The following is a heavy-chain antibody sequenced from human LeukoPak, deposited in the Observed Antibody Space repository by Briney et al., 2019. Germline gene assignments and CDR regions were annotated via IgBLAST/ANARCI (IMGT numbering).Heavy chain of an antibody. D-gene: IGHD6-13*01. V-gene: IGHV4-59*01. J-gene: IGHJ3*02. Sequence: EPSETLSLTCTVSGGSISSYYWSWIRQPPGKGLEWIGYIYYSGSTNYNPSLKSRVTISVDTSKNQFSLKLSSVTAADTAVYYCARGDPRGRIAAAGTREFDIWGQGTMVTVSS. CDR1: GGSISSYY. CDR2: IYYSGST. CDR3: ARGDPRGRIAAAGTREFDI.